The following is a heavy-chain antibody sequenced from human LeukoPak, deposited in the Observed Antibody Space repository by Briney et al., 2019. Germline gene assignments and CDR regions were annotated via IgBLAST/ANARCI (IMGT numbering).Heavy chain of an antibody. CDR2: IYGSGST. CDR3: AREGTSGTHLNWFDP. V-gene: IGHV4-59*01. J-gene: IGHJ5*02. CDR1: GGSISSYY. Sequence: SETLSLTCTVSGGSISSYYWSWIRQPPGKGLEWIGHIYGSGSTNYNPSLKSRVTLSVNTSKNQFSLKLSSVTAADTAVYYCAREGTSGTHLNWFDPWGQGTLVTVSS. D-gene: IGHD1-1*01.